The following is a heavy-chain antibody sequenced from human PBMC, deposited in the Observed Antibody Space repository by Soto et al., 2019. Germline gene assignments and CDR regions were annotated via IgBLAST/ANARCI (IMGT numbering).Heavy chain of an antibody. CDR3: AKDPNYDFWSGYSGSGWFDP. CDR1: GFTFSTYS. Sequence: PEGSLRLSCSASGFTFSTYSLNWVRQTPGKGLEWVSSISGSSSNMYYADSVKGRFTISRDNAKNSLYLQMNSLRAEDTAVYYCAKDPNYDFWSGYSGSGWFDPWGQGTLVTVSS. D-gene: IGHD3-3*01. J-gene: IGHJ5*02. V-gene: IGHV3-21*01. CDR2: ISGSSSNM.